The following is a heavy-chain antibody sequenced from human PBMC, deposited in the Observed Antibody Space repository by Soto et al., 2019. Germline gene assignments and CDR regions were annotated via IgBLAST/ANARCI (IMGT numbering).Heavy chain of an antibody. Sequence: QVQLVQSGAEVKKPGSSVKVSCKASGGTFSSYAISWVRQAPGQGLEWMGGIIPIFGTANYAQKFQGRVTITADESTSTAYMELCSLRSEDTAVYYCASRVQDIVVVPAAMGLGVYYGMDVWGQGTTVTVSS. CDR3: ASRVQDIVVVPAAMGLGVYYGMDV. D-gene: IGHD2-2*01. CDR2: IIPIFGTA. J-gene: IGHJ6*02. V-gene: IGHV1-69*01. CDR1: GGTFSSYA.